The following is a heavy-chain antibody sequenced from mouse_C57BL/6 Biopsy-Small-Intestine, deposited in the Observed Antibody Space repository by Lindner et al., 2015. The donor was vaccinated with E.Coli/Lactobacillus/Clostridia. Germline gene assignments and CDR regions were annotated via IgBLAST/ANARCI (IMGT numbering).Heavy chain of an antibody. Sequence: SVKVSCKASGYTFATYGITWVRQAPGQGLEWMGWISAKNGDTYYTQKLQGRVTMTTDTSTSTAYMELRSLRSDDTAVYFCARALRGRTVVPGVFDYWGQGTLVSVSS. V-gene: IGHV1-79*01. CDR1: GYTFATYG. CDR3: ARALRGRTVVPGVFDY. J-gene: IGHJ4*01. D-gene: IGHD3-3*01. CDR2: ISAKNGDT.